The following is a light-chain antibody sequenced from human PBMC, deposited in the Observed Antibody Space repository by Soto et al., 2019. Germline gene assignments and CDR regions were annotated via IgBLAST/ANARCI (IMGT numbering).Light chain of an antibody. CDR1: QSVSNN. Sequence: EIVLTQSPVTHSLLPGEIXYVSCRASQSVSNNYLAWYQQKPGQAPRLLIYGASNRATGIPARFSGSGSGTEFTLTISSLQSEDFAVYYCQQYNNWPPATFGQGTKVDI. J-gene: IGKJ1*01. V-gene: IGKV3-15*01. CDR2: GAS. CDR3: QQYNNWPPAT.